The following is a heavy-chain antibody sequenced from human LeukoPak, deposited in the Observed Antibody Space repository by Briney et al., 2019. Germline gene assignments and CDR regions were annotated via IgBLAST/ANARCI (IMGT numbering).Heavy chain of an antibody. J-gene: IGHJ4*02. CDR1: GYTFTSNY. Sequence: EASVKVSCKASGYTFTSNYIHWVRQAPGQGLEWMGMIYPRGGSTSYAQKFQGRVTVTRDTSTSTVHMELSGLRSEDTAVYYCARDQEGFDYWGQGTLVTVSS. CDR3: ARDQEGFDY. CDR2: IYPRGGST. V-gene: IGHV1-46*01.